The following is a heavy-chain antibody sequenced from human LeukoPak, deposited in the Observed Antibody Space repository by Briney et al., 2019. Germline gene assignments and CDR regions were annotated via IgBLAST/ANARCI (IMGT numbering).Heavy chain of an antibody. CDR1: GGSFSGYY. J-gene: IGHJ4*02. V-gene: IGHV4-34*01. CDR3: ARDVPTYYYDSSGYPTLDY. D-gene: IGHD3-22*01. Sequence: SETLSLTCAVYGGSFSGYYWSWIRQPPGKGLEWIGEINHSGSTNYNPSLKSRVTISVDTSKNQFSLKLSSVTAADTAVYYCARDVPTYYYDSSGYPTLDYWGQGTLVTVPS. CDR2: INHSGST.